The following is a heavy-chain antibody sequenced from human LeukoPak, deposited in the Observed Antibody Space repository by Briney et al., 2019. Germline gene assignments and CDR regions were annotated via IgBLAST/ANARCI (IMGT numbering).Heavy chain of an antibody. CDR3: ARERISAGSGWTAVRYMDV. CDR2: ISSSGSTI. CDR1: GFTFSDYY. V-gene: IGHV3-11*04. J-gene: IGHJ6*03. Sequence: GGSLRLSCAASGFTFSDYYMSWIRQAPGKGLEWVSYISSSGSTIYYADSVKGRFTISRDNAKNSLYLQMNSLRAEDTAVYYCARERISAGSGWTAVRYMDVWGKGTTVTVSS. D-gene: IGHD6-19*01.